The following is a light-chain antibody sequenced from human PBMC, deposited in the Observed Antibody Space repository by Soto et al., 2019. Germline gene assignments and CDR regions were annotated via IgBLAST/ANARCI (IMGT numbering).Light chain of an antibody. CDR1: QTISSW. J-gene: IGKJ1*01. CDR3: QHSNSYSAA. CDR2: KAS. V-gene: IGKV1-5*03. Sequence: DIQMTQSPSTLSGSVGDRVTITCRASQTISSWLAWYQQKTGKAPKLLIYKASTLKSGVPSRFSGSGSGTEFPLTISSLQPDDFAPYYCQHSNSYSAAFGPGTKVEL.